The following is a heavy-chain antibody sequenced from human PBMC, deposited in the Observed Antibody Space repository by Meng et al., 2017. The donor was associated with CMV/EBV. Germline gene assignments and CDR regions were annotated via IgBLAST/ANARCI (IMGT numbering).Heavy chain of an antibody. CDR2: IRYDGSNK. J-gene: IGHJ4*02. V-gene: IGHV3-30*02. D-gene: IGHD2-2*01. Sequence: GGSLRLSCAASGFTFSSYGMHWVRQAQGKGLEWVAFIRYDGSNKYYADSVKGRFTISRDNSKNTLYLQMNSLRAEDTAVYYCAKDSSTSSAKGSYFDYWGQGTLVTVSS. CDR1: GFTFSSYG. CDR3: AKDSSTSSAKGSYFDY.